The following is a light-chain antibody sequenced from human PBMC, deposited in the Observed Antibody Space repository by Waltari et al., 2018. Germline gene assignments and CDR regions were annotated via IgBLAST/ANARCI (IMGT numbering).Light chain of an antibody. CDR1: QTVFYNSDNKNY. CDR3: QQYFDTPWT. Sequence: DIVMTQSPDSLTVSLGERATINCKSTQTVFYNSDNKNYLSWYQQKPGQPPKLLIYCASTRESGVPDRFSGSGSGTDFDLTISDLQAEDVAVYFCQQYFDTPWTFGRGTKVEVK. J-gene: IGKJ1*01. V-gene: IGKV4-1*01. CDR2: CAS.